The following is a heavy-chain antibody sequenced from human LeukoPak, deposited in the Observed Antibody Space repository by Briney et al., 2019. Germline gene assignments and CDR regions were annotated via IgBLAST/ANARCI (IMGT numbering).Heavy chain of an antibody. CDR2: INHSGST. J-gene: IGHJ6*02. CDR3: ARLKCISTTCPSRYVMDV. V-gene: IGHV4-34*01. Sequence: PSETLSITCAVYGGSFSGYYWSWIRQPPGKGLEWIGEINHSGSTNYNPSLKSRVTISVDTSKDQFSLNLTSVTAADTAVYYCARLKCISTTCPSRYVMDVWGQGTTVTVSS. CDR1: GGSFSGYY. D-gene: IGHD2-2*01.